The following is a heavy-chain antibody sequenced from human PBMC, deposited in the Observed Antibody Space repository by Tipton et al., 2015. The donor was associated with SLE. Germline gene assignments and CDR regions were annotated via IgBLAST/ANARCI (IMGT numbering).Heavy chain of an antibody. J-gene: IGHJ4*02. CDR1: GFTFSSYG. V-gene: IGHV3-30*02. CDR2: IRYDGSNK. CDR3: AKGLEELERFDY. D-gene: IGHD1-1*01. Sequence: GSLRLSCAASGFTFSSYGMHWVRQAPGKGLEWVAFIRYDGSNKYYADSVKGRFTISRDNSKNTLYLQMNSLRAEGTAVYYCAKGLEELERFDYWGQGTLVTVSS.